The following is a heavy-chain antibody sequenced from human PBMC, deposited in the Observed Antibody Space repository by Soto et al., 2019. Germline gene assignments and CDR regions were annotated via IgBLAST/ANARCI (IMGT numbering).Heavy chain of an antibody. CDR2: LYSGGST. D-gene: IGHD6-19*01. CDR3: AREIASGWNAFDQ. J-gene: IGHJ4*02. V-gene: IGHV3-66*01. Sequence: EVQLVESGGGLVRPGGSLRLSCEASGFTVSSNYMNWVRQAPGKGLEWLSVLYSGGSTYYADSAKGRFTISRDNSKNTLYLLMGSLRAEDTAVYYCAREIASGWNAFDQWGQGTLVTVSS. CDR1: GFTVSSNY.